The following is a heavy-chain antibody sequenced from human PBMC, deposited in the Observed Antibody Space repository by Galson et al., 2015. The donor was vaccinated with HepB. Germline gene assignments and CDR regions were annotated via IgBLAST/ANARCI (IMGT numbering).Heavy chain of an antibody. D-gene: IGHD6-19*01. CDR1: GGSISSSSYY. J-gene: IGHJ4*02. V-gene: IGHV4-39*01. CDR2: IYYSGST. CDR3: AILSIAVAGTSSYFDY. Sequence: SETLSLTCTVSGGSISSSSYYWGWIRQPPGKGLEWIGSIYYSGSTYYNPSLKSRVTISVDTSKNQFSLKLSSVTAADTAVYYCAILSIAVAGTSSYFDYWGQGTLVTVSP.